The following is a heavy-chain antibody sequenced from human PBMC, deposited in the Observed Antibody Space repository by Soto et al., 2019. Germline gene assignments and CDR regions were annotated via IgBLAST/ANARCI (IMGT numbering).Heavy chain of an antibody. CDR1: GGTFSSYA. CDR2: IIPIFGTA. J-gene: IGHJ4*02. D-gene: IGHD7-27*01. V-gene: IGHV1-69*06. Sequence: QVQLVQSGAEVKKPGSSVKVSCKAAGGTFSSYAISWVRQAPGQGLEWMGGIIPIFGTANYAQKFQGRVTITADKSTSTAYMELSSLRSEDTAVYYCARELTGTLTNSVFDYWGQGTLVTVSS. CDR3: ARELTGTLTNSVFDY.